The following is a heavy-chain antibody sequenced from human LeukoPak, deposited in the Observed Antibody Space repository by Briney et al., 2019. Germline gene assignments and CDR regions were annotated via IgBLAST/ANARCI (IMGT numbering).Heavy chain of an antibody. CDR2: IYYSGTT. J-gene: IGHJ4*02. CDR3: ARQASCSSTSRKPFDH. D-gene: IGHD2-2*01. V-gene: IGHV4-59*08. CDR1: GGSISAYY. Sequence: SQTLSLTCTVSGGSISAYYWSWIRQPPGKGLEWIVYIYYSGTTSYNPSLKSRVTISVDTSKNQFSLKLSSVPAADTAAYYCARQASCSSTSRKPFDHWGQGTLVTVSS.